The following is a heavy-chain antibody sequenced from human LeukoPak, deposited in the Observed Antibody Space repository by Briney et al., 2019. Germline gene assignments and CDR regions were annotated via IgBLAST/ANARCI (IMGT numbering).Heavy chain of an antibody. CDR2: ISCDGSNK. Sequence: PGKSLRLSCAVSGFNFRTYGIHWVRQAPGKGLEWVAVISCDGSNKVYADSVKGRFSISRDYSANTVSLQMRSLRVEDTSMYYCARTVYHCDTSGFHSPVWDHYGMDVWGRGTTVTVS. J-gene: IGHJ6*02. CDR3: ARTVYHCDTSGFHSPVWDHYGMDV. V-gene: IGHV3-30*03. CDR1: GFNFRTYG. D-gene: IGHD3-22*01.